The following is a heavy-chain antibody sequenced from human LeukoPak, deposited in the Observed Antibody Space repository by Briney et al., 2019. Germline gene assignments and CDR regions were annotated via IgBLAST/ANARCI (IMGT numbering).Heavy chain of an antibody. Sequence: ASVKVSCKASGYTFSSYGISWVRPAPGQGLEWTGWISAYNGNTNYAQKLQGRVTMTTDTSTSTAYMELRSLRTDDTAVYYCARDPQVYGDFDNWFDPWGQGTLVTVSS. D-gene: IGHD4-17*01. CDR2: ISAYNGNT. V-gene: IGHV1-18*01. CDR3: ARDPQVYGDFDNWFDP. J-gene: IGHJ5*02. CDR1: GYTFSSYG.